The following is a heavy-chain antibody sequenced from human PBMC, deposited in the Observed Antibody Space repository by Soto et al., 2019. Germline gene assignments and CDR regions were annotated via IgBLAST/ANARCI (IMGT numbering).Heavy chain of an antibody. J-gene: IGHJ4*02. CDR1: GGTFSSYA. D-gene: IGHD4-4*01. V-gene: IGHV1-69*12. CDR2: SIPIFGTA. CDR3: ASLDYSSYVLY. Sequence: QVQLVQSGAEVKKPGSSVKVSCKASGGTFSSYAISWVRQPPGQELEWMGGSIPIFGTANYAQKFQGRVTITADESTSTASMELSSLIAEDTAAYYWASLDYSSYVLYWGQGTLVTVSS.